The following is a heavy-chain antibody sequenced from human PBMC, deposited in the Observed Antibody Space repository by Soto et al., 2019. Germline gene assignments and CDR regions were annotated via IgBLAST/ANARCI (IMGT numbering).Heavy chain of an antibody. Sequence: SETLSLTCTVSGGSISSYYWSWIRQPPGKGLEWIGYIYYSGSTNYNPSLKSRVTISVDTSKNQFSLKLNSMTAADTAVYYCARRWGNSFDYWGQGTLVTVSS. J-gene: IGHJ4*02. CDR2: IYYSGST. V-gene: IGHV4-59*08. D-gene: IGHD7-27*01. CDR1: GGSISSYY. CDR3: ARRWGNSFDY.